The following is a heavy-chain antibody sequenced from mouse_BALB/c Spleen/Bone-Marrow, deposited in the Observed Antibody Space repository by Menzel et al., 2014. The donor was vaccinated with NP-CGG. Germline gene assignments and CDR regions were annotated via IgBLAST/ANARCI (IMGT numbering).Heavy chain of an antibody. CDR3: TREHGWYFDV. CDR2: IGPYNGGT. J-gene: IGHJ1*01. Sequence: VHVKQSGPELVKPGASVKVSCKASGYSFTDYNMYWVKQSHGKSLEWIGYIGPYNGGTTYNQKFKGKATLTADKSSSTAFMHLNSLTSEDSSVYYCTREHGWYFDVWGAGTTVTVSS. CDR1: GYSFTDYN. V-gene: IGHV1S135*01.